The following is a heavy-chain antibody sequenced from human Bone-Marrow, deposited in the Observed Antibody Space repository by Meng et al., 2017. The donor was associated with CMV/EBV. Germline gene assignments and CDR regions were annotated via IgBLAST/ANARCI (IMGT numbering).Heavy chain of an antibody. Sequence: GGSLRLSCAASGFTFDDYTMHWVRQAPGKGLEWVSLISWDGGSTYYADSVKGRFTISRDNAKNSLYLQMNSLRAEDTAVYYCARAFVAAAGTRLADYWGQGTRVTVSS. J-gene: IGHJ4*02. CDR1: GFTFDDYT. CDR2: ISWDGGST. V-gene: IGHV3-43*01. CDR3: ARAFVAAAGTRLADY. D-gene: IGHD6-13*01.